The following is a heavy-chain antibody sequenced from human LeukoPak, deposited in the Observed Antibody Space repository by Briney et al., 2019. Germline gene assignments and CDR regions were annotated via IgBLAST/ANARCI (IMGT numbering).Heavy chain of an antibody. V-gene: IGHV3-30*02. CDR2: IQYDGTNK. J-gene: IGHJ4*02. Sequence: GGSLRLSCAASGFTFSSYGMHWVRQAPGKGLEWVAFIQYDGTNKYYADSVKGRFTISRDNSKNSLYLQMNSLRAEDTAVYYCARVVPPTDYGSGSYFWDPYYFDYWGQGTLVTVSS. CDR1: GFTFSSYG. CDR3: ARVVPPTDYGSGSYFWDPYYFDY. D-gene: IGHD3-10*01.